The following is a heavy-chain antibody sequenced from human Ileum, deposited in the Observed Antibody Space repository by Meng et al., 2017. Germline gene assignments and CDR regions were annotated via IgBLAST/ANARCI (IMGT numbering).Heavy chain of an antibody. V-gene: IGHV4-4*02. CDR1: GDSISSGNW. CDR2: IFHGGTT. D-gene: IGHD5-12*01. Sequence: QGRRQESRPGLVKPSGTLSLTCAVSGDSISSGNWWNWVRQSPGKGLEWIGEIFHGGTTNYNPSLKNRVTLLMDKSKNQFSLQLTSVTAADTAVFYCARGIGDIRVGFDYWGQGILVTVSS. CDR3: ARGIGDIRVGFDY. J-gene: IGHJ4*02.